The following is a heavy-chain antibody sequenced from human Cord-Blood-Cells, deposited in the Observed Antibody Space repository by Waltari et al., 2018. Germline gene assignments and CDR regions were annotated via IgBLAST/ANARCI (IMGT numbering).Heavy chain of an antibody. V-gene: IGHV1-2*02. Sequence: QVQLVQSGAEVKKPGASVKVSCKASGYTFTGYYMHWVRQAPGQGLEWLGGINPNRVGTNYAQKVQGRVTMTRGTSISTVYMELSRLRSDDTAVYYCARDRIWGYDAFDIWGQGTMVTVSS. CDR2: INPNRVGT. CDR3: ARDRIWGYDAFDI. CDR1: GYTFTGYY. J-gene: IGHJ3*02. D-gene: IGHD3-10*01.